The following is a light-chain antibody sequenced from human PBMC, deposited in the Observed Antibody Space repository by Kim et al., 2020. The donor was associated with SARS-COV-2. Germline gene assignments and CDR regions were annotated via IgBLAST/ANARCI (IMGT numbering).Light chain of an antibody. CDR1: KLGNRY. V-gene: IGLV3-1*01. J-gene: IGLJ3*02. CDR2: QDN. Sequence: SYELTQPPAVSVSPGQTASIACSGSKLGNRYASWYQQRPGQSPLLVIYQDNKRPSGVPERFSGSNSGNTATLTISGTQAMDEADYYCQAWDSGLWVFGGGTQLTVL. CDR3: QAWDSGLWV.